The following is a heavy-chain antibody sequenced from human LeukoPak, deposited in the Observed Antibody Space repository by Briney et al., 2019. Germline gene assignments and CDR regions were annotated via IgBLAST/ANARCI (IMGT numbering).Heavy chain of an antibody. D-gene: IGHD6-13*01. J-gene: IGHJ4*02. CDR1: GGTLSSYA. CDR3: ARDRGHSSSWLLNGD. CDR2: IIPIFGTA. Sequence: ALVKVSCKASGGTLSSYAISWVRQAPGQGLEWMGGIIPIFGTANYAQKFQGRVTITADESTSTAYMELSSLRSEDTAVYYCARDRGHSSSWLLNGDWGQGTLVTVSS. V-gene: IGHV1-69*13.